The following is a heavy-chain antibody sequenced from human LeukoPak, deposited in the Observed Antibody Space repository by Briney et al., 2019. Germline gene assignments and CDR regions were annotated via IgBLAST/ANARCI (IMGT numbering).Heavy chain of an antibody. V-gene: IGHV3-7*01. CDR3: ASCRGYYYMDV. CDR1: GFTFSSYW. J-gene: IGHJ6*03. CDR2: IKQDGSEK. Sequence: PGGSLRLSCAASGFTFSSYWMSWVRQAPGQGLEWVANIKQDGSEKYYVDSVKGRFTISRDNAKNSLYLQMNSLRAEDTAVYYCASCRGYYYMDVWGKGTTVTVSS.